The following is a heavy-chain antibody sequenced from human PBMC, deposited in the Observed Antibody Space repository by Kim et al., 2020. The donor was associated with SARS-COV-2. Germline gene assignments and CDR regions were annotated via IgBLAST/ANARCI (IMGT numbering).Heavy chain of an antibody. CDR2: INTNTGNP. V-gene: IGHV7-4-1*02. D-gene: IGHD3-9*01. J-gene: IGHJ5*02. CDR3: ARDTNRVYFGWLLGAWFYP. CDR1: GYTFTSYA. Sequence: ASVKVSCKASGYTFTSYAMNWVRQAPGQGLEWMGWINTNTGNPTYAQGFTGRFVFSLDTSVSTAYLQISSLKAEDTDVYYCARDTNRVYFGWLLGAWFYPWGQGTLVTVSS.